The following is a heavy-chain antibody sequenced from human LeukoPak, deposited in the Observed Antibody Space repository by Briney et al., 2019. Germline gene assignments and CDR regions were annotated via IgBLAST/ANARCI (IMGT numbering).Heavy chain of an antibody. Sequence: GGSLRLSCAASGFTFSGYWMTWVRQAPGKGLERVANIKEDGSEKYYVDSVKGRFTISRDNAKNSLYLQMNSLRAEDTAVYYCAREYDSGYYYYFDYWGQGTLVTVSS. V-gene: IGHV3-7*01. CDR1: GFTFSGYW. CDR2: IKEDGSEK. D-gene: IGHD3-22*01. CDR3: AREYDSGYYYYFDY. J-gene: IGHJ4*02.